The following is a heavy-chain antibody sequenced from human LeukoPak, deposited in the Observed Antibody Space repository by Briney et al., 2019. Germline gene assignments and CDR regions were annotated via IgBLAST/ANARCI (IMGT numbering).Heavy chain of an antibody. CDR1: GYTFTGYY. Sequence: GASVKVSCKASGYTFTGYYMHWVRQAPGQGLEWMGWINPNSGGTNYAQKFQGRVTMTRDTSISTAYMELSRLRSDDTAVYYCARVAGYDSSGYLGAFDIWGQGTMVTVSS. CDR3: ARVAGYDSSGYLGAFDI. D-gene: IGHD3-22*01. J-gene: IGHJ3*02. CDR2: INPNSGGT. V-gene: IGHV1-2*02.